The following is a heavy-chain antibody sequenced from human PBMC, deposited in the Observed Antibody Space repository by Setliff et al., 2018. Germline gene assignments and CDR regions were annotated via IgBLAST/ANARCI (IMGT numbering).Heavy chain of an antibody. V-gene: IGHV1-69*05. CDR1: GGTFSNYG. CDR2: TIPLFGTT. Sequence: SVKVSCKASGGTFSNYGISWVRQAPGQGLEWMGGTIPLFGTTDYAQDFQGRLTITTDTSASTAYMELSSLRSEDTAVYYRVREGVDTRSSTDYRYYMDVWGKGTTVTVSS. CDR3: VREGVDTRSSTDYRYYMDV. D-gene: IGHD5-18*01. J-gene: IGHJ6*03.